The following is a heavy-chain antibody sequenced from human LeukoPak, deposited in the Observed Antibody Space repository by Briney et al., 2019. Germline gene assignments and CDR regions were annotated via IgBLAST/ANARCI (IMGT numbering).Heavy chain of an antibody. Sequence: SVNVSCKSSGGTVSSYAISWVRQAPGQGLEWMGGIIPIFGTANYAQKFQGRVTITADESTSTAYMELSSLRSEDTAVYYCARDLSSSWYAYFDYWGQGTLVTVSS. CDR3: ARDLSSSWYAYFDY. CDR2: IIPIFGTA. V-gene: IGHV1-69*01. D-gene: IGHD6-13*01. CDR1: GGTVSSYA. J-gene: IGHJ4*02.